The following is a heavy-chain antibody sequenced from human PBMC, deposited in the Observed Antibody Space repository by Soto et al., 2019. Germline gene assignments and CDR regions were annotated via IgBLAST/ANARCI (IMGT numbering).Heavy chain of an antibody. V-gene: IGHV3-74*01. Sequence: GGSLRLSCAASGFTFSNYWMHWVRQAPGKGLVWVSRISSDGSSTNYADSVKGRFTISRDNAKNTLHLQMNGLRAEDTAVYYCERVYGSGWAHFDCWGQGTPVTVSS. CDR3: ERVYGSGWAHFDC. CDR1: GFTFSNYW. J-gene: IGHJ4*02. CDR2: ISSDGSST. D-gene: IGHD6-19*01.